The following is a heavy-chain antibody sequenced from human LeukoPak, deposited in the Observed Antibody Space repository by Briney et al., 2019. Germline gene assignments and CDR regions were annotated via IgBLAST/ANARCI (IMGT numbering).Heavy chain of an antibody. CDR2: IIPIFGAA. D-gene: IGHD6-13*01. CDR3: ARGIAALEWGRGNWFDP. J-gene: IGHJ5*02. CDR1: GGTFSSYA. Sequence: SVKVSCKASGGTFSSYAISWVRQAPGQGLEWMGGIIPIFGAANYAQTFQGRVTITADESKSTAYMEMRSLRSDDTAVYYCARGIAALEWGRGNWFDPWGQGTLVTVSS. V-gene: IGHV1-69*13.